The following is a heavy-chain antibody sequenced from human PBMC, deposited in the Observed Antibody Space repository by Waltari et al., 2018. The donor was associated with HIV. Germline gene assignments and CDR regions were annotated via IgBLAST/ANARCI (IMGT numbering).Heavy chain of an antibody. CDR3: AREKSTIVGFDY. V-gene: IGHV4-31*03. Sequence: QVQLQESGPGLVKPSQTLSLTCTVSGGSLSSGGYFWSWIRQHPGKGLEWIGYIYYSGSTYYNPSLKSRVTISVDTSKNQFSLKLSSVTAADTAVYYCAREKSTIVGFDYWGQGTLVTVSS. D-gene: IGHD1-26*01. CDR2: IYYSGST. J-gene: IGHJ4*02. CDR1: GGSLSSGGYF.